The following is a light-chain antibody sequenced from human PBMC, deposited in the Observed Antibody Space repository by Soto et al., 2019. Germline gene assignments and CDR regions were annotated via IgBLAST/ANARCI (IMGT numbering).Light chain of an antibody. CDR2: LGS. V-gene: IGKV2-28*01. Sequence: DIMMTQSPLSLPVTPGEPASISCRSSLSPLHSNGYYYLDWYLQKPGQSPQLLIYLGSNRASGVPDRFSGSGSGTDFTLKISRVEAEDVGVYYCMQSLQTPWTFDQGTKVEIK. CDR1: LSPLHSNGYYY. CDR3: MQSLQTPWT. J-gene: IGKJ1*01.